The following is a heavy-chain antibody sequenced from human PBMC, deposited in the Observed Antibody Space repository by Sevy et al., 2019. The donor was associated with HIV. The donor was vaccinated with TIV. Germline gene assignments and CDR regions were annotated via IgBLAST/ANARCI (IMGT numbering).Heavy chain of an antibody. D-gene: IGHD2-21*01. CDR1: GFTFSTYW. Sequence: GGSLRLSCEASGFTFSTYWMTWIRQAPGKGLEWVANMNQDGSDKFYVYPVKGRFTNSRDNAKKTLFLQMNRLRAEDTAMYYCTRDINPRCGDYSCDAFDIWGHGTMVPVSS. CDR2: MNQDGSDK. V-gene: IGHV3-7*01. J-gene: IGHJ3*02. CDR3: TRDINPRCGDYSCDAFDI.